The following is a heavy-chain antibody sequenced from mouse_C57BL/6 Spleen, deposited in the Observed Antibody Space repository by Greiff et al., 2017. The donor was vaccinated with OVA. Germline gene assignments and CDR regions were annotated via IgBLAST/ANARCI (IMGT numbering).Heavy chain of an antibody. J-gene: IGHJ3*01. CDR2: INPSSGYT. CDR3: ARGGFAY. CDR1: GYTFPTYW. V-gene: IGHV1-7*01. Sequence: QVQLQQSGAELAKPGASAKLSRKASGYTFPTYWSPWVKPRPGPRLEWIGYINPSSGYTKYNQKFKDKATLTADKSSSTAYMQLSSLTYEDSAVYYCARGGFAYWGQGTLVTVSA.